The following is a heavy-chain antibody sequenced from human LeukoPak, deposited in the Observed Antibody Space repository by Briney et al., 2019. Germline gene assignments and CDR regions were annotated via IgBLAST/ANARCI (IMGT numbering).Heavy chain of an antibody. D-gene: IGHD3-10*01. CDR3: AKDILTYMVRGVSYYSGMDV. CDR1: GFTFSSYG. CDR2: ISYDGSNK. V-gene: IGHV3-30*18. Sequence: PGGSLRLSCAASGFTFSSYGMHWVRQAPGKGLEWVAVISYDGSNKYYADSVKRRFTISRDNSNNPLYLQMNSLRAEDTAVYYCAKDILTYMVRGVSYYSGMDVWGQGTTVTVSS. J-gene: IGHJ6*02.